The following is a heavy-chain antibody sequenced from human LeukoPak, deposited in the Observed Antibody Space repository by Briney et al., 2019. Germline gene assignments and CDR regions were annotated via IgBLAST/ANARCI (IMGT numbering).Heavy chain of an antibody. Sequence: GGSLRLSCAASGFTFSSYEMNWVRQAPGKGLEWVSYISSSGSTIYYADSVKGRFTISRDNAKNSLYLQMNSLRVEDTAVYYCAREGIAAAGTGGWFDPWGQGTLVTVSS. CDR1: GFTFSSYE. J-gene: IGHJ5*02. CDR3: AREGIAAAGTGGWFDP. D-gene: IGHD6-13*01. V-gene: IGHV3-48*03. CDR2: ISSSGSTI.